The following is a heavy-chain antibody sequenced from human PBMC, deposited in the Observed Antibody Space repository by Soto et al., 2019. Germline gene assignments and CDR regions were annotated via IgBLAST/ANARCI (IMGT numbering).Heavy chain of an antibody. CDR2: IKSKTDGGTT. J-gene: IGHJ1*01. V-gene: IGHV3-15*01. CDR1: GFTFSNAW. Sequence: GGSLRLSCAASGFTFSNAWMSWVRQAPGKGLEWVGRIKSKTDGGTTDYAAPVKGRFTISRDDSKNTRYLQMNSLKTEDTAVYYCTTDPEGSVLVAAPSLVYFQHWGQGTLVTVSS. CDR3: TTDPEGSVLVAAPSLVYFQH. D-gene: IGHD2-15*01.